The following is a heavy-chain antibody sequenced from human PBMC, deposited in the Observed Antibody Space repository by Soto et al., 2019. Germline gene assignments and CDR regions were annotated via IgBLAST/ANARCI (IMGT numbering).Heavy chain of an antibody. CDR1: GFTFSSYA. J-gene: IGHJ4*02. CDR3: AKDMVSSGYRSFDY. Sequence: EVQLLESGGGLVQPGGSLRLSCAASGFTFSSYAMSWVRQAPGKGLEWVSAISGSGGSIGYADSVKGRFTISRDNAKNSLYLQMNSLRAEDTALYYCAKDMVSSGYRSFDYWGQGTLVTVSS. V-gene: IGHV3-23*01. D-gene: IGHD3-22*01. CDR2: ISGSGGSI.